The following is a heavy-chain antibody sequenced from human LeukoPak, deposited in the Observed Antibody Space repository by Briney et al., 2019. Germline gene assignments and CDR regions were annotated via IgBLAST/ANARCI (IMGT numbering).Heavy chain of an antibody. Sequence: GGSLRLSCAASGFTSSSYGIHWVRQAPGKGLEWVTVISYDESKRYYADSVKGRFTISRDNSRNTVYLQMNSLRAEDTAVYYCANTYYAFWSGSFWGQGTLVTVSS. CDR2: ISYDESKR. D-gene: IGHD3-3*01. V-gene: IGHV3-30-3*01. J-gene: IGHJ4*02. CDR1: GFTSSSYG. CDR3: ANTYYAFWSGSF.